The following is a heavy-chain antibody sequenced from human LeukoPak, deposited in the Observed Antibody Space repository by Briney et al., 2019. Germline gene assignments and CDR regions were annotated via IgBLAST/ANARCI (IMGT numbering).Heavy chain of an antibody. CDR3: ARVKGGSSSWYGGFEY. J-gene: IGHJ4*02. CDR1: GGSISSSSYY. CDR2: IYYSGST. Sequence: PSETLSLTCTVSGGSISSSSYYWGWIRQSPGKGLEWIATIYYSGSTYYNPSLKSRVTISVDTSKNQFSLKLSSVTAADTAVYYCARVKGGSSSWYGGFEYWGQGTLVTVSS. V-gene: IGHV4-39*07. D-gene: IGHD6-13*01.